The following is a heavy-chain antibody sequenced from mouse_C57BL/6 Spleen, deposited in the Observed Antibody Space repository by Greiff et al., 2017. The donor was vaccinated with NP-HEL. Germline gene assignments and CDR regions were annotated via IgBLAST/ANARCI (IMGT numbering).Heavy chain of an antibody. V-gene: IGHV1-18*01. CDR3: AKGHAWDGILAY. J-gene: IGHJ3*01. D-gene: IGHD4-1*01. CDR1: GYTFTDYN. Sequence: EVQLQQSGPELVKPGASVKIPCKASGYTFTDYNMDWVKQSHGKSLEWIGDINPNNGGTIYNQKFKGKATLTVDKSSSTAYMELRSLTSEDTAVYYCAKGHAWDGILAYWGQGTLVTVSA. CDR2: INPNNGGT.